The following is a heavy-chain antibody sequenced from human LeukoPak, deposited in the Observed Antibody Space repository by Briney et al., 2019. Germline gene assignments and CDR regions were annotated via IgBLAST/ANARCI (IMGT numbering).Heavy chain of an antibody. CDR3: AGRSGSYPYYFDY. Sequence: SETLSLTCAVYGGSFSGYYWSWIRQPPGKGLEWIGEINHSGSTNYNPSLKSRVTISVDTSKNQFSLKLSSVTAADTAVYYCAGRSGSYPYYFDYWGQGTLVTVSS. D-gene: IGHD1-26*01. J-gene: IGHJ4*02. V-gene: IGHV4-34*01. CDR1: GGSFSGYY. CDR2: INHSGST.